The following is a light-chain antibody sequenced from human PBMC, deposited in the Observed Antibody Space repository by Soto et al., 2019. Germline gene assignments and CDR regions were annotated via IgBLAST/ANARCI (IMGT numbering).Light chain of an antibody. CDR2: DVS. Sequence: QSVLTQPPSVSGAPGQRVTISCTGTNSDVGGYNYVSWYQHHPGKAPKLIIYDVSNRPSGISHRFSGSKSGDTASLTISGLQAEDEADYYCSSYTSIYTLEVFGGGTKLTVL. J-gene: IGLJ3*02. CDR3: SSYTSIYTLEV. V-gene: IGLV2-14*01. CDR1: NSDVGGYNY.